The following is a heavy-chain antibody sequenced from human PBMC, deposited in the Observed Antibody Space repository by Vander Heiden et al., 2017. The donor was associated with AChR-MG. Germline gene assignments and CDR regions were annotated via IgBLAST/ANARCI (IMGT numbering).Heavy chain of an antibody. J-gene: IGHJ5*02. CDR3: AKDHHYDILTGYPLNWFDP. Sequence: QLQLVESGGGVVQPGGSLRLPCAASGFNCSSYALHWVRQGPGKGLEWVAFIRYDGSNKYHADSVEGRFTISRDNSKNTLYLQMNSLRAEDTAVYYCAKDHHYDILTGYPLNWFDPWGQGTLVTVSS. CDR1: GFNCSSYA. V-gene: IGHV3-30*02. D-gene: IGHD3-9*01. CDR2: IRYDGSNK.